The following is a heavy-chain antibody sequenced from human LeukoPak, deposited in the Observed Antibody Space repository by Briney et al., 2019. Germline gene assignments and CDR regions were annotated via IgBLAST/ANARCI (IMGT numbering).Heavy chain of an antibody. CDR3: AREPYYYYYYMDV. CDR2: IYTSGST. J-gene: IGHJ6*03. CDR1: GGSISSGSYY. Sequence: SETLSLTCTVSGGSISSGSYYWSWIRQPAGKGLEWIGRIYTSGSTNYNPSLKSRVTMSVDTSKNQFSLKLSSVTAADTAVYYCAREPYYYYYYMDVWGKGTTVTISS. V-gene: IGHV4-61*02.